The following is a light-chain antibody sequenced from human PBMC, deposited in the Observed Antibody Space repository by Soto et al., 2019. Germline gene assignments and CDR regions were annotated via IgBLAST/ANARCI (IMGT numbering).Light chain of an antibody. J-gene: IGKJ2*01. CDR1: QSVASN. CDR3: QQYHNWPPQYT. V-gene: IGKV3-15*01. Sequence: EIVMTQSPASLWVSLGDGATLSCRASQSVASNVAWYQQKPGQGPRLLIHGASTRAVGVPARFSGSGSGTDFTLTISSLQSEDFAVYYCQQYHNWPPQYTFGQGTKLQIK. CDR2: GAS.